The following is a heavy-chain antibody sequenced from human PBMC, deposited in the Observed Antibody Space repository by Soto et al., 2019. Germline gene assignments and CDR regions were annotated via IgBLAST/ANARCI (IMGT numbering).Heavy chain of an antibody. D-gene: IGHD3-3*01. Sequence: PGGSLRLSCAASGFTFSSYGMHWVRQAPGKGLEWVAVISYDGSNKYYADSVKGRFTISRDNSKNTLHLQMNSLRAEDTAVYYCAKDPGNYDFWSGFYYFYGMDVWGQGTTVTVSS. J-gene: IGHJ6*02. CDR2: ISYDGSNK. CDR3: AKDPGNYDFWSGFYYFYGMDV. V-gene: IGHV3-30*18. CDR1: GFTFSSYG.